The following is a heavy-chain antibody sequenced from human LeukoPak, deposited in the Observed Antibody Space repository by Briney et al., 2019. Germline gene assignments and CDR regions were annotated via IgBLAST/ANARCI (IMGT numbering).Heavy chain of an antibody. J-gene: IGHJ4*02. D-gene: IGHD6-13*01. CDR1: GGSFSGYY. CDR3: ASNYRPGIADQGDY. CDR2: INHSGST. Sequence: PSETLSLTCAVYGGSFSGYYWSWNRQPPGKGLEWIGEINHSGSTNYNPSLKSRVTISVDTSKNQFSLKLSSVTAADTAVYYCASNYRPGIADQGDYWGQGTLVTVSS. V-gene: IGHV4-34*01.